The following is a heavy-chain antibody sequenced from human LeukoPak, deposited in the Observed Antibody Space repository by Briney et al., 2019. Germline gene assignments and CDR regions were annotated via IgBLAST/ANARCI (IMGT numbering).Heavy chain of an antibody. J-gene: IGHJ4*02. D-gene: IGHD2-2*01. CDR1: GVSFSGYY. CDR2: INHSGST. V-gene: IGHV4-34*01. Sequence: PSETLSLTRAVYGVSFSGYYWSWIRQPPGKGLEWVGEINHSGSTNYNPSLKSRVTISVDTSKNQFSLKLSSVTAADPAVYYCAIIVVVPAAQGIEYWGQGTLVTVSS. CDR3: AIIVVVPAAQGIEY.